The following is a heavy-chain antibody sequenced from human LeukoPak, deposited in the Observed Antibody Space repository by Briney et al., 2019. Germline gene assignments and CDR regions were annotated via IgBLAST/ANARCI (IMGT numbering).Heavy chain of an antibody. CDR1: GGTFSSYA. Sequence: SVKVSCKASGGTFSSYAISWVRQAPGQGLEWMGGIIPIFGTANYAQKFQGRVTITADESTSTAYMELSSLRSEDTAVYYCARELLITVRYYYYGMDVWGQGTTVTVSS. J-gene: IGHJ6*02. D-gene: IGHD2-8*01. V-gene: IGHV1-69*13. CDR2: IIPIFGTA. CDR3: ARELLITVRYYYYGMDV.